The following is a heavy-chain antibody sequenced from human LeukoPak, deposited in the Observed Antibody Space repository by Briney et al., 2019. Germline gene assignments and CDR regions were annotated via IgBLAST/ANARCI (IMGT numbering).Heavy chain of an antibody. Sequence: GGSLRLSCAASGFTFSSYGMHWVRQAPGKGLEWVAVIWYDGSNKYYADSVKGRFTISRDNSKNTLYLQMNSLRAEDTAVYYCAELYGSGSWDYYYGMDVWGKGTTVTVSS. D-gene: IGHD3-10*01. V-gene: IGHV3-33*06. J-gene: IGHJ6*04. CDR1: GFTFSSYG. CDR2: IWYDGSNK. CDR3: AELYGSGSWDYYYGMDV.